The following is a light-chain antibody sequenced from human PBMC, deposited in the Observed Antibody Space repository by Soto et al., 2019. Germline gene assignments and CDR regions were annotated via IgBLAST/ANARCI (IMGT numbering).Light chain of an antibody. Sequence: EIVLTQSPGTLSLSPGERATLSCRASQSVSSYLAWYQQKPGQAPRLLIYDASHRATGIPARFSGSGSGADFTLTISRLEPEDFAVYYCQQYGSSPLTFGGGTKVDIK. V-gene: IGKV3-20*01. CDR3: QQYGSSPLT. CDR2: DAS. J-gene: IGKJ4*01. CDR1: QSVSSY.